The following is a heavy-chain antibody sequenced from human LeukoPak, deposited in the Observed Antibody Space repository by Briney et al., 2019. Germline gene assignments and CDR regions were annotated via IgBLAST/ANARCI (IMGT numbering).Heavy chain of an antibody. J-gene: IGHJ6*03. CDR3: ARDGGYSYGYSGSYYYYYYMDV. CDR2: ISSNGGST. Sequence: GGSLRLSCAASGFAFSSYAMHWVRQAPGKGLEYVSAISSNGGSTYYANSVKGRFTISRDNAKNSLYLQMNSLRAEDTALYYCARDGGYSYGYSGSYYYYYYMDVWGRGTTVTVSS. D-gene: IGHD5-18*01. CDR1: GFAFSSYA. V-gene: IGHV3-64*01.